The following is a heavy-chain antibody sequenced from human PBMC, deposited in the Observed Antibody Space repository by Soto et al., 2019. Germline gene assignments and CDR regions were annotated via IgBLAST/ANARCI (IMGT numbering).Heavy chain of an antibody. J-gene: IGHJ5*02. V-gene: IGHV3-48*01. D-gene: IGHD3-10*01. CDR2: ISSTSSTI. Sequence: GGSLRLSCAASGFTFSSYSMDWVRQAPGKGLEWVSSISSTSSTINYADSVKGRFTISRDNAKNSLYLQMNSLRAEDTAVYYCARDQYTYYGSGSYFSWFDPWGQGTLVTVSS. CDR3: ARDQYTYYGSGSYFSWFDP. CDR1: GFTFSSYS.